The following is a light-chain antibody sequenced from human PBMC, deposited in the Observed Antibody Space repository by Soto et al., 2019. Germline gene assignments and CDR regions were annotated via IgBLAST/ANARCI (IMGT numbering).Light chain of an antibody. Sequence: EILFAQSPGPLSLSPGERSTLSCMAIQTVSSSYLAWYQQRPGQPPRLLIYGASNRATGIPDRFSGSGSGTDFTLIINRLEPEDVAIYYCQQYGGAPRITFGQGTRLEIK. CDR1: QTVSSSY. V-gene: IGKV3-20*01. CDR2: GAS. J-gene: IGKJ5*01. CDR3: QQYGGAPRIT.